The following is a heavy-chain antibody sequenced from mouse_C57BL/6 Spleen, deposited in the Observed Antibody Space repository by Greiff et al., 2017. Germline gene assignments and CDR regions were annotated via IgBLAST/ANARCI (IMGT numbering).Heavy chain of an antibody. CDR1: GYTFTNYW. Sequence: QVQLKESGAELVRPGTSVKMSCKASGYTFTNYWIGWAKQRPGHGLEWIGDIYPGGGYTNYNEKFKGKATLTADKSSSTAYMQFSSLTSEDSAIYCCARKATTVVADWYFDVWGTGTTVTVSS. CDR2: IYPGGGYT. J-gene: IGHJ1*03. CDR3: ARKATTVVADWYFDV. D-gene: IGHD1-1*01. V-gene: IGHV1-63*01.